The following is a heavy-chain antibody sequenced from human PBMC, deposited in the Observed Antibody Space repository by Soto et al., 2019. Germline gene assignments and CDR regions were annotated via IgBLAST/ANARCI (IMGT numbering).Heavy chain of an antibody. D-gene: IGHD4-17*01. CDR1: GFTFSSYN. V-gene: IGHV3-48*02. CDR3: ARDWYGDYAYHGMDV. J-gene: IGHJ6*02. Sequence: EVQLVESGGRLVQPGGSLTLSCAASGFTFSSYNMNWVRQAPGKGLECVSYITSSSTTIYYADSVKGRFTISRDNAKNSLYLQMKSLRDEDTAVYYCARDWYGDYAYHGMDVWGQGTTVTVSS. CDR2: ITSSSTTI.